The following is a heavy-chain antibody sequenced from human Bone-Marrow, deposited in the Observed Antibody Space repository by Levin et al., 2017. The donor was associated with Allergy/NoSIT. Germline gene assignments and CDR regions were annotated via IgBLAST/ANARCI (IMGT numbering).Heavy chain of an antibody. D-gene: IGHD5-12*01. Sequence: ASVKVSCKASGYSFTGYYIHWVRQAPGQGLEWMGWINPKTGASNSAQQFQGRVTLTRDTSITTSYMELSGLISDDSSTYYCAKGGYSGHLQYWGQGTLVTVSS. CDR3: AKGGYSGHLQY. CDR2: INPKTGAS. CDR1: GYSFTGYY. V-gene: IGHV1-2*02. J-gene: IGHJ4*02.